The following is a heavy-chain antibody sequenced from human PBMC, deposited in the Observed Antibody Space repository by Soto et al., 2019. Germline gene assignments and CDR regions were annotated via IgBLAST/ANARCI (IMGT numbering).Heavy chain of an antibody. Sequence: GGSLRLSCAASGFRFSTYNMDWVRQAPGKGPEWIAHISTTSFTIYYADSVKGRFTTSRDNDRNSLYLEMNSLRDEDTAVYYCARDRCYDGTCYSASDSWGQGTLVTVSS. CDR2: ISTTSFTI. CDR1: GFRFSTYN. D-gene: IGHD2-15*01. V-gene: IGHV3-48*02. J-gene: IGHJ5*01. CDR3: ARDRCYDGTCYSASDS.